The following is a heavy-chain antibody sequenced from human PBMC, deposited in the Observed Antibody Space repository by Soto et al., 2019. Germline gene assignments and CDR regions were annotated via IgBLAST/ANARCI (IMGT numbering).Heavy chain of an antibody. CDR2: VAHDGRNT. J-gene: IGHJ4*02. CDR3: AKGGQQWVDTSDFNY. Sequence: VQLVESGGGVVQPGRSLRLSCAASGFTFSDYAMHWVRQAPGKGLEWVAVVAHDGRNTHYADSVKGRFTISRDSSKNTVSLEMTSLRAAETAVYYGAKGGQQWVDTSDFNYWCQGALVTVSS. V-gene: IGHV3-30*18. CDR1: GFTFSDYA. D-gene: IGHD6-19*01.